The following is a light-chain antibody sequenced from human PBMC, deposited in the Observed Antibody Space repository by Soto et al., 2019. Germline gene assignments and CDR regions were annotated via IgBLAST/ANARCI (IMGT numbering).Light chain of an antibody. CDR2: AAS. CDR3: QQSISAPLT. CDR1: QSISNY. Sequence: DIQMTQSPSSLSASVGDRVTITCRASQSISNYLIWYQQKLGEAPKLLIYAASSLQSGVPSRFSGSGSGTDFTLTISGLQPEDSASYFCQQSISAPLTFGGGTKVEIK. V-gene: IGKV1-39*01. J-gene: IGKJ4*01.